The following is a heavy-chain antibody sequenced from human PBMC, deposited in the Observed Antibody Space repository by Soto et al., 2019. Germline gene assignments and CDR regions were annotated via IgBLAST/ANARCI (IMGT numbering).Heavy chain of an antibody. Sequence: SETLSLTCAVSGGSVSSGGYSWSWIRQPPGKGLEWIGYIYHSGSTYYNPSLKSRVTISVDRSKNQFSLKLSSVTAADTAVYYCARFRTIYYGMDVWGQGTTVTVSS. CDR3: ARFRTIYYGMDV. J-gene: IGHJ6*02. V-gene: IGHV4-30-2*01. CDR2: IYHSGST. D-gene: IGHD3-3*01. CDR1: GGSVSSGGYS.